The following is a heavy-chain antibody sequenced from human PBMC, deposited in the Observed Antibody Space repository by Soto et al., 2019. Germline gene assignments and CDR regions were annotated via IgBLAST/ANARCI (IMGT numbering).Heavy chain of an antibody. CDR3: AKDRMNYYGSGPGDYYYYGMDV. CDR1: GFTFSSYA. Sequence: GGSLRLSCAASGFTFSSYAMSWVRQAPGKGLEWVSAISGSGGSTYYADSVKGRFTISRDNSKNTRYLQMNSLRAEDTAVYYCAKDRMNYYGSGPGDYYYYGMDVWGQGTTVTVSS. CDR2: ISGSGGST. D-gene: IGHD3-10*01. J-gene: IGHJ6*02. V-gene: IGHV3-23*01.